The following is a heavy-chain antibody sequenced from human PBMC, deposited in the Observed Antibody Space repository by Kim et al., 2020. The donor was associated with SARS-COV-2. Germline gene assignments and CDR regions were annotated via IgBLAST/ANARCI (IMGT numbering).Heavy chain of an antibody. CDR3: AKDRRLIVATGN. CDR1: GFTFSSYA. J-gene: IGHJ4*02. V-gene: IGHV3-23*01. Sequence: GGSLRLSCAASGFTFSSYAMSWVRQAPGKGLEWVPAISGSGGTTYYADSVKGRFTISRDNSKNTLYLQMNSLRAEDTAVYYCAKDRRLIVATGNWGQGTLVTVSS. CDR2: ISGSGGTT. D-gene: IGHD5-12*01.